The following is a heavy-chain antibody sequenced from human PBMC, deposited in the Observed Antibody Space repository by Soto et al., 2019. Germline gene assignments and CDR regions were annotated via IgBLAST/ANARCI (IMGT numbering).Heavy chain of an antibody. J-gene: IGHJ5*02. CDR3: ARNGHGYCSGGSCQNWLDP. CDR1: RYTFTSYY. V-gene: IGHV1-46*03. Sequence: ASVKVSCKASRYTFTSYYMHWVRQAPGQGLEWMGIIDPSGGSTSYAQKFQGRVPMTTDTSTSTVYMELSSLSSEDTAVYFCARNGHGYCSGGSCQNWLDPWGQGTLVTVSS. D-gene: IGHD2-15*01. CDR2: IDPSGGST.